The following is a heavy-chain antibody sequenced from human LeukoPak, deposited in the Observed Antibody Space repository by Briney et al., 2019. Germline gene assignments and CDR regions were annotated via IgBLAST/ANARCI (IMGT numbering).Heavy chain of an antibody. J-gene: IGHJ4*02. CDR3: ARELELRGRGLDF. Sequence: SETLSLTCSVSGGSISSGPYFWSWIRQSPGQGLEWIGYIWPSGSTNYNPSLKSRVTMSVDTSKNQFSLKLSSVTAADTAVYYCARELELRGRGLDFWGQGTLVTVSS. CDR2: IWPSGST. D-gene: IGHD1-7*01. V-gene: IGHV4-30-2*06. CDR1: GGSISSGPYF.